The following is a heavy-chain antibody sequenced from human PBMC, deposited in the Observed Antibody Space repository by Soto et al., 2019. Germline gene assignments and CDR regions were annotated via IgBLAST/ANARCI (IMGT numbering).Heavy chain of an antibody. CDR2: INPSGGST. Sequence: QVQLVQSGAEVKKPGASVKVSCKASGYTFTSYSIHWVRQAPGQGLEWMGMINPSGGSTNYAQKFQGRVTMTGDTSTTTVYLELSSLRSDDTAVYYCARGILRYHGMDVWGQGTGVTVSS. CDR1: GYTFTSYS. CDR3: ARGILRYHGMDV. D-gene: IGHD2-15*01. V-gene: IGHV1-46*01. J-gene: IGHJ6*02.